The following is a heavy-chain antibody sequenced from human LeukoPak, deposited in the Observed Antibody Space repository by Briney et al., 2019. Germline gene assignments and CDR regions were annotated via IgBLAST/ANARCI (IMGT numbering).Heavy chain of an antibody. CDR2: ISSSSSTI. CDR3: ARAPFGYCSSTSCSGDNRFDP. V-gene: IGHV3-48*01. J-gene: IGHJ5*02. Sequence: PGGSLRLSCAASGFTFSSYSMNWVRQAPGKGLEWVSYISSSSSTIYYADSVKGRFTISRDNAKNSLYLQMNSLRAEDTAVYYCARAPFGYCSSTSCSGDNRFDPWGQGTLVTVSS. CDR1: GFTFSSYS. D-gene: IGHD2-2*03.